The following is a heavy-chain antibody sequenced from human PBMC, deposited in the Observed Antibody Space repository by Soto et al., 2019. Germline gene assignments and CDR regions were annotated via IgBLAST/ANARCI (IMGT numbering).Heavy chain of an antibody. CDR3: ARAPLYKQQIDY. D-gene: IGHD3-10*01. Sequence: SETLSLTCAVYGGSFSGYYWSWIRQPPGKGLEWIGEINHSGSTNYNPSLKSRVTISVDTSKNQFSLKLSSVTAADTAVYYCARAPLYKQQIDYWGQGTLVTVSS. V-gene: IGHV4-34*01. CDR1: GGSFSGYY. CDR2: INHSGST. J-gene: IGHJ4*02.